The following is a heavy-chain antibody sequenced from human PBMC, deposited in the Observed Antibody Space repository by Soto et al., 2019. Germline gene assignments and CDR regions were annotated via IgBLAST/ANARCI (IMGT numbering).Heavy chain of an antibody. V-gene: IGHV3-33*01. D-gene: IGHD2-2*01. CDR1: GFTFSNYG. CDR3: ARDNPSVYQ. CDR2: IWYDGSNK. Sequence: QVQLVESGGGVVQPGRSVRLSCAASGFTFSNYGMHWVRQAPGKGLEWVAHIWYDGSNKYYADSVKGRFTISRDNSENTLFLQMNSLRAEDTAVYYCARDNPSVYQWGQGTLVTVSS. J-gene: IGHJ4*02.